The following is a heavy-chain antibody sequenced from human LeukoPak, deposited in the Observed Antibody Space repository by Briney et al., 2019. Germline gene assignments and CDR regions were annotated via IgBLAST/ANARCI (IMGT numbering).Heavy chain of an antibody. CDR1: GGSIRSHF. V-gene: IGHV4-59*11. J-gene: IGHJ4*02. CDR3: AGYGYSPDLLDY. Sequence: SETLSLTCTVSGGSIRSHFWSWIRQPPGKGLEWIGYIHSRGGTNYNPSLKSRVTMSTDTSKNQFSLKLNSVTAADTAVYYCAGYGYSPDLLDYWGQGTLVTVSS. D-gene: IGHD5-18*01. CDR2: IHSRGGT.